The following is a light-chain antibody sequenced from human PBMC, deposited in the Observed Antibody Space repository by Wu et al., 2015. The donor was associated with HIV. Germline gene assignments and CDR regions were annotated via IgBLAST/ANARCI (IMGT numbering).Light chain of an antibody. Sequence: EIVLTQSPATLSLSPGERATLSCRASQSVSSYLAWYQQKPGQAPRLLIYDASNRAAGIPARFSGSGSGTDFTLTISNLEPEDFVVYYCQQRSNWPPITFGQGTRLEIK. J-gene: IGKJ5*01. V-gene: IGKV3-11*01. CDR1: QSVSSY. CDR3: QQRSNWPPIT. CDR2: DAS.